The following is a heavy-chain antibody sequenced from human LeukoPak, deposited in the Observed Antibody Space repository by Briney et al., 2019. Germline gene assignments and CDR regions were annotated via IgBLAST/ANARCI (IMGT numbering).Heavy chain of an antibody. D-gene: IGHD6-13*01. V-gene: IGHV4-34*01. CDR2: INHSGST. J-gene: IGHJ4*02. CDR1: GGSFSGYY. CDR3: ARDSYSSSWYLPY. Sequence: SETLSLTCAVYGGSFSGYYWSWIRQPPGKGLEWIGEINHSGSTNYNLSLKSRVTISVDTSKNQFSLKLSSVTAADTAVYYCARDSYSSSWYLPYWGQGTLVTVSS.